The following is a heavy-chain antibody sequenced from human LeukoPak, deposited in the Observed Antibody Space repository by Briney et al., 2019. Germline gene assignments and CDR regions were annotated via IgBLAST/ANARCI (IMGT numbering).Heavy chain of an antibody. CDR2: IYYSGST. D-gene: IGHD5-18*01. J-gene: IGHJ4*02. CDR3: ARHSGPRYSYGYTFYY. V-gene: IGHV4-59*08. Sequence: SETLSLTCTVSGDSISSYYWSWIRQPPGKGLEWIGYIYYSGSTNYNPSLKSRVTISVDTSKNQFSLKLNSVTAADTAVYYCARHSGPRYSYGYTFYYWGQGTLVTVSS. CDR1: GDSISSYY.